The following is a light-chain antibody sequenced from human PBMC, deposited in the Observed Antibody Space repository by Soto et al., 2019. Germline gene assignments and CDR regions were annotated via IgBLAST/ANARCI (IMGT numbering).Light chain of an antibody. CDR3: QQYGTSPVT. CDR1: QSVSSNF. CDR2: GAS. Sequence: EIVLTQSPGTLSLSPGERVTLSCRASQSVSSNFLAWYQQKPDQAPRLLIYGASSRATGIPDRFSGSGSGTDFTLTISRLEPYDFAVYYCQQYGTSPVTFGPGTKVDFK. V-gene: IGKV3-20*01. J-gene: IGKJ3*01.